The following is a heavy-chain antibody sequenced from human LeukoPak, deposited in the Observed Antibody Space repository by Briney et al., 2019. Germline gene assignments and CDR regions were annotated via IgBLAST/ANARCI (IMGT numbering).Heavy chain of an antibody. J-gene: IGHJ4*02. D-gene: IGHD3-10*01. CDR2: IKSDGSST. V-gene: IGHV3-74*01. Sequence: PGGSLRLSCAASGFTFSSSWMHWVRQAPGKGLVWVSHIKSDGSSTTYADSVKGRFTISRDNAKNTVFLQMNSLRAEDTAVYYCAKGPPYYYGSGSYYPDYWGQGTLVTVSS. CDR3: AKGPPYYYGSGSYYPDY. CDR1: GFTFSSSW.